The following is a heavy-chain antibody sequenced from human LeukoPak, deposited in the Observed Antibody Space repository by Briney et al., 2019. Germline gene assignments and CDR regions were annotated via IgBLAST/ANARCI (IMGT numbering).Heavy chain of an antibody. CDR2: IYTTGST. CDR3: ARVTTGGYYNC. Sequence: SQTPSLTCTVSGGSISSGTYYWTWIRQPAGKGLEWIGRIYTTGSTNYNPSLKSRVTMSTDTSKNQFSLKLSSVTAADTAVYYCARVTTGGYYNCWGQGTLVTVSS. D-gene: IGHD3-22*01. V-gene: IGHV4-61*02. CDR1: GGSISSGTYY. J-gene: IGHJ4*02.